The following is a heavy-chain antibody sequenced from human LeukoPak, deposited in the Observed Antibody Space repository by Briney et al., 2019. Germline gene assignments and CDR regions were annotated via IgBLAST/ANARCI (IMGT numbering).Heavy chain of an antibody. CDR2: IYHSGNT. CDR3: ARVSTDGSGYYDREY. J-gene: IGHJ4*02. D-gene: IGHD3-22*01. Sequence: SETLSLTRGVSYYSIRNGHYWGWIRQPPGKGLEWIGSIYHSGNTYYNPSLKSRVTMSVDTSKNQFSLNLTSVTAADTAVYYCARVSTDGSGYYDREYWGQGTLVTVSS. CDR1: YYSIRNGHY. V-gene: IGHV4-38-2*01.